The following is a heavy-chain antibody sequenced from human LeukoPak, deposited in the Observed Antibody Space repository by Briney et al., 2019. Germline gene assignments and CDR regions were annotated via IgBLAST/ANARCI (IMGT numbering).Heavy chain of an antibody. D-gene: IGHD6-13*01. Sequence: ASVKVSCKASGYTFTGYYMHWVRQAPGQGLEWMGWINPNSGGKNCAQKFQGRVTMTRDTSINTAYMELSSLRFDDTAVYYCARGATAGRFSLRPTGAYYMDVWGKGTTVTVSS. CDR3: ARGATAGRFSLRPTGAYYMDV. V-gene: IGHV1-2*02. CDR1: GYTFTGYY. CDR2: INPNSGGK. J-gene: IGHJ6*03.